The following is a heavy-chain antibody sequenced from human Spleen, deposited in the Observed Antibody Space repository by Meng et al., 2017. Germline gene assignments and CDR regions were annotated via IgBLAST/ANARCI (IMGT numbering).Heavy chain of an antibody. CDR3: ARDLWGIFAY. V-gene: IGHV3-74*01. Sequence: GESLKISCVASGFTFSSCWMHWVRQDPGKGLVWVSRINTDGSTTSYADSVKGRFTISRDNAKNTLYLQMNSLRAEETAVYYCARDLWGIFAYWGQGALVTVSS. D-gene: IGHD6-13*01. CDR1: GFTFSSCW. J-gene: IGHJ4*02. CDR2: INTDGSTT.